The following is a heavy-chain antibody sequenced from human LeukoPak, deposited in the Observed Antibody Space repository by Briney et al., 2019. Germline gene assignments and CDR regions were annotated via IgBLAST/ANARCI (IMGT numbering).Heavy chain of an antibody. CDR3: ASTPSSPKDY. D-gene: IGHD6-13*01. V-gene: IGHV4-39*07. J-gene: IGHJ4*02. CDR2: IYYSGST. Sequence: SETLSLTCTVSGGSISSSSYYWGWIRQPPGKGLEWIGSIYYSGSTYYNPSLKSRVTISVDTSKNQFSLKLSSVTAADTAVYYCASTPSSPKDYWGQGTLVTLSS. CDR1: GGSISSSSYY.